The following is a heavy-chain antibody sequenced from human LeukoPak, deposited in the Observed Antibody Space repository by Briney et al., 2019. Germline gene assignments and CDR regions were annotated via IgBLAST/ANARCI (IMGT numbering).Heavy chain of an antibody. D-gene: IGHD2-2*01. Sequence: PSQTLSLTCTVSGGSINSGAFYWSWIRQHPGKGLEWIGYIYYSGSTYYNPSLKSRVTISVDTSKNQFSLKLSSVTAADTAVYYCARYCSSTSCYWRHAFDIWGQGTMVTVSS. J-gene: IGHJ3*02. CDR3: ARYCSSTSCYWRHAFDI. V-gene: IGHV4-31*03. CDR2: IYYSGST. CDR1: GGSINSGAFY.